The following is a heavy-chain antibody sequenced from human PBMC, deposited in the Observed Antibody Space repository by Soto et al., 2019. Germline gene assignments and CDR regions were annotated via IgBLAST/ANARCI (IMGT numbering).Heavy chain of an antibody. D-gene: IGHD6-25*01. CDR2: IYYSGST. Sequence: PSETLSLTCTVSGGSISSGGYYWSWIRQHPGKGLEWIGYIYYSGSTYYNPSLKSQVTISVDTSKNQFSLKLSSVTAADTAVYYCARDRRGGFYYYYGMDVWGQGTTVTVSS. V-gene: IGHV4-31*01. CDR3: ARDRRGGFYYYYGMDV. J-gene: IGHJ6*02. CDR1: GGSISSGGYY.